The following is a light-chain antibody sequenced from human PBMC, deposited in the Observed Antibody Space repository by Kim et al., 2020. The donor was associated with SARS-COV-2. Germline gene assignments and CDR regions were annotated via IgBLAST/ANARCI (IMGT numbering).Light chain of an antibody. CDR1: RDISNY. Sequence: QMTQSPSSVSASVGDRLTITCRASRDISNYLNWYQHKEGRAPNLLIYAASKLQTGVPSRFSGSGSGTDFSFTISSLQPEDFATYYCQQYDNFPLTFGGGTKGDIK. CDR3: QQYDNFPLT. CDR2: AAS. V-gene: IGKV1-33*01. J-gene: IGKJ4*01.